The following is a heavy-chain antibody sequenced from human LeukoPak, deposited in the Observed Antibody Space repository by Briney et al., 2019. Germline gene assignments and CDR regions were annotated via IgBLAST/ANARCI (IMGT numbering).Heavy chain of an antibody. V-gene: IGHV1-24*01. D-gene: IGHD1-1*01. CDR2: FDPEDGET. Sequence: GASVKVSCKVSGYTLTELSMHWVRQAPGKGLEWMGGFDPEDGETIYAQKFQGRVTMTEDTSTDTAYMELSRLRSEDTAVYYCATVGIQLERRSETDYWGQGTLVTVSS. CDR1: GYTLTELS. J-gene: IGHJ4*02. CDR3: ATVGIQLERRSETDY.